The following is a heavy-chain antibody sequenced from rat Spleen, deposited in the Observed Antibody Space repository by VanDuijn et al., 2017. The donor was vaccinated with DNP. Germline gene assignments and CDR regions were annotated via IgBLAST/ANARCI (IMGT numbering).Heavy chain of an antibody. Sequence: EVQLVESGGDLVQPGRSKKLSCAASGFAFSDSDMAWVRQAPTKGLEWVASISRSGGTIYYRDSVKGRFTLSRDNAENTLYLQMDSLRSEDTATYYCTRQWYFDFWGPGTMVTVSS. CDR2: ISRSGGTI. V-gene: IGHV5-25*01. CDR3: TRQWYFDF. CDR1: GFAFSDSD. J-gene: IGHJ1*01.